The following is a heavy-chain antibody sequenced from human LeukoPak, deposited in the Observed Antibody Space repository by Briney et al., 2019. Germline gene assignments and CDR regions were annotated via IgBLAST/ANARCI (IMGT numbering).Heavy chain of an antibody. J-gene: IGHJ4*02. CDR3: ARGERAYGSGSTNDY. CDR2: IIPILGIA. Sequence: VASVKVSCMASGGTFSSYAISWVRQAPGQGLEWMGRIIPILGIANYAQKFQDRVTMTTDASTSTAYMELRSLRSDDTAVYYCARGERAYGSGSTNDYWGQGTLVTVSS. CDR1: GGTFSSYA. V-gene: IGHV1-69*04. D-gene: IGHD3-10*01.